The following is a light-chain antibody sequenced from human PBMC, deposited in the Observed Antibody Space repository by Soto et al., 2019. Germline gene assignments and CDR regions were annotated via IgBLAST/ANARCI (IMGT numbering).Light chain of an antibody. V-gene: IGKV1-39*01. CDR3: QQSYTTPFT. Sequence: DIQMTQSPSSLSASVGDRVTITCRASQSIRSYLNWYQQKPEKAPELLIYEASSLQSGVPSRFSSSGSGTDFTPTISSLQPEDFATYYCQQSYTTPFTFGPGTKVDIK. CDR1: QSIRSY. CDR2: EAS. J-gene: IGKJ3*01.